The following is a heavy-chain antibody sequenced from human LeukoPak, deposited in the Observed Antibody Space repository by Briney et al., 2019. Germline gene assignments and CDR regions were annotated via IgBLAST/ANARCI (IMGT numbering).Heavy chain of an antibody. CDR1: GFTFSSYS. J-gene: IGHJ4*02. Sequence: GGSLSLLCAVSGFTFSSYSVQGVRPATERGLEGVSTISSSSSYIYYADSVKGRFTISRDNAKNSLYLQMNSLRAEDTVVYYCARDNRHRGFDYWGQGTLVTVSS. CDR3: ARDNRHRGFDY. CDR2: ISSSSSYI. D-gene: IGHD1-14*01. V-gene: IGHV3-21*01.